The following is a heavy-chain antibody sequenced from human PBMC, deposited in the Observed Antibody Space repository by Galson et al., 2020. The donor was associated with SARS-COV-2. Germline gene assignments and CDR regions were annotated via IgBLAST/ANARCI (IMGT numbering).Heavy chain of an antibody. D-gene: IGHD4-17*01. J-gene: IGHJ3*02. CDR2: IPHSGGT. V-gene: IGHV4-30-2*01. CDR1: GPSISSGSYS. Sequence: SEPLSLTCAVPGPSISSGSYSWNWIRQPPGKGLEWIGYIPHSGGTYYNPSLKSRVTISGDRSKNQFSLRLSSVTAADTAVYYCARLHYGEYAPEAFDIWGPGTRVTVAS. CDR3: ARLHYGEYAPEAFDI.